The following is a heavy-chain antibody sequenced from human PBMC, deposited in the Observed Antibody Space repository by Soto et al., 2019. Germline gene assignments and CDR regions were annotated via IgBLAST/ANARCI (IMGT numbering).Heavy chain of an antibody. CDR1: GYTLTELS. V-gene: IGHV1-24*01. Sequence: ASVKVSCKVSGYTLTELSMHWVRQAPGKGLEWMGGFDPEDGETIYAQKFQGRVTMTEDTSTDTAYMELSSLRSEDTAVYYRATTPPMAVAGTPNYYYYYGMDVWGQGTTVTVSS. D-gene: IGHD6-19*01. CDR3: ATTPPMAVAGTPNYYYYYGMDV. J-gene: IGHJ6*02. CDR2: FDPEDGET.